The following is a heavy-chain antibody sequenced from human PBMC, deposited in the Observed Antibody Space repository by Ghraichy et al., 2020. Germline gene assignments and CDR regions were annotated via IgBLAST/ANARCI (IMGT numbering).Heavy chain of an antibody. CDR1: GFTLGIYW. D-gene: IGHD2-8*01. CDR3: ARVMVYSVTLYFYYGMDV. J-gene: IGHJ6*02. Sequence: GGSLRLSCAASGFTLGIYWMSWVRQAPGKGLEWVANIKQDGSEKYYVDSVKGRFTISRDNARDSLYLQMNSLRAEDTAVYYCARVMVYSVTLYFYYGMDVWGQGTMVTVSS. V-gene: IGHV3-7*01. CDR2: IKQDGSEK.